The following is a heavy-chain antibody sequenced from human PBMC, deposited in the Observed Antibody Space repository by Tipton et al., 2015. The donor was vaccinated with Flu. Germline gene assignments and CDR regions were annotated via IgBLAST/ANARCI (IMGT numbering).Heavy chain of an antibody. V-gene: IGHV4-31*03. J-gene: IGHJ4*02. D-gene: IGHD2-2*01. CDR1: GGSITSGSYY. Sequence: TLSLTCTVSGGSITSGSYYWTWIRQPPGKGLEWIRNLHYTGSTYYSPSLKSRVTISSVDTSKNQFSLTLTSVTAADTAVYFCARDSAVVPTALVYWGQGTLVTVSS. CDR2: LHYTGST. CDR3: ARDSAVVPTALVY.